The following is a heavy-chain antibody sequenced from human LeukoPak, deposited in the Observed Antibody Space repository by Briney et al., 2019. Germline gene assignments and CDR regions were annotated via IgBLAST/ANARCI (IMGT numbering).Heavy chain of an antibody. J-gene: IGHJ5*02. CDR2: ISSSSSYI. D-gene: IGHD3-9*01. Sequence: GGSLRLSWAASGFTFSSYSMNWVRQAPGKGLEWVSSISSSSSYIYYADSVKGRFTISRDNAKNSLYLQMNSLRAEDTAVYYCARDGTYYDILTGYYNGPNNWFDPWGQGTLVTVSS. CDR1: GFTFSSYS. CDR3: ARDGTYYDILTGYYNGPNNWFDP. V-gene: IGHV3-21*01.